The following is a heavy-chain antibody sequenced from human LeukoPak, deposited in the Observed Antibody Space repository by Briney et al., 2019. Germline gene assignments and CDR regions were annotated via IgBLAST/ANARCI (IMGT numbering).Heavy chain of an antibody. V-gene: IGHV3-23*01. CDR3: AKGPRAGLRYWYFDL. D-gene: IGHD2-21*02. Sequence: GGSLRLSCAASGLTFNTYAMSWVRQDPGKGLQWVSTVSGSGAGTFYGDSVKGRFTISRDNSNNTLFLQMNSLSADDTAVYFCAKGPRAGLRYWYFDLWGRGSLVTVSS. CDR2: VSGSGAGT. J-gene: IGHJ2*01. CDR1: GLTFNTYA.